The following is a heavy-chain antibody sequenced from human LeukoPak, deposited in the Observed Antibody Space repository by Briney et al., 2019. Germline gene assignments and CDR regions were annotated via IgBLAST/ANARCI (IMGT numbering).Heavy chain of an antibody. V-gene: IGHV1-18*01. D-gene: IGHD3-16*01. CDR2: ISAYNGNT. J-gene: IGHJ6*02. CDR1: GYTFTSYG. CDR3: ARDSYGDAYYYYYGMDV. Sequence: ASVKVSCKASGYTFTSYGISWVRQAPGQGLEWMGWISAYNGNTNYAQKLQGRVTMTTDTSTSTAYMELRSLRSDDTAVYYCARDSYGDAYYYYYGMDVWGQGTTVTVSS.